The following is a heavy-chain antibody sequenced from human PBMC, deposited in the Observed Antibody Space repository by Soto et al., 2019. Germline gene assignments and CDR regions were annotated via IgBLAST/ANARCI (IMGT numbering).Heavy chain of an antibody. V-gene: IGHV3-48*01. CDR3: ARGPPQYRTGWNDRSNWFDP. CDR1: GFTFSSYS. Sequence: EVQLVESGGGLVQPGGSLRLSCAASGFTFSSYSMNWVRQAPGKGLEWVSYISSSSSTIYYADSVKGRFTISRDNAKNSLYLQMNSLRAEDTAVYYCARGPPQYRTGWNDRSNWFDPWGQGTLVTVSS. D-gene: IGHD1-1*01. J-gene: IGHJ5*02. CDR2: ISSSSSTI.